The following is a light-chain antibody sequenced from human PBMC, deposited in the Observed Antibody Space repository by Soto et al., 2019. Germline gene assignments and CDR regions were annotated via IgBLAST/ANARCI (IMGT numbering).Light chain of an antibody. J-gene: IGKJ4*01. V-gene: IGKV3-20*01. CDR2: GAS. CDR1: QSVSSY. Sequence: EVVLTQSPGTLSLSPGERATLSCRASQSVSSYIAWYQQKPGQAPRLLISGASSRATGIPDRFSGSGSGTDFTLTISRLKPEDFAVYYCQQYGSSPGTFGGGTKVEIK. CDR3: QQYGSSPGT.